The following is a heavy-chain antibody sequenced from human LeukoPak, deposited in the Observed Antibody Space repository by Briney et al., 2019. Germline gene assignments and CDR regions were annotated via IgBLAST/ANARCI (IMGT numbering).Heavy chain of an antibody. CDR1: GXSISSTNW. CDR3: ASDVGYARH. Sequence: SETLSLTCGVSGXSISSTNWWTWVRQPPGEGLEWIGEVHLSGRTNYNPSLESRVTMSVDMSENHISLKLTSVTAADTAVYYCASDVGYARHWGQGTLVTVSS. D-gene: IGHD5-12*01. V-gene: IGHV4-4*02. J-gene: IGHJ4*02. CDR2: VHLSGRT.